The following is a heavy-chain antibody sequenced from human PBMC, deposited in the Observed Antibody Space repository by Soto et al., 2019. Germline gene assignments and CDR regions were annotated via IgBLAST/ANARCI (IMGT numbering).Heavy chain of an antibody. J-gene: IGHJ4*02. V-gene: IGHV4-4*07. Sequence: PSETLSLTCTVSDDSMTKYYWSWIRQAAGKGLEWIGRIYTSGSTNYNPSLKSRVTMSIDTSNKHSSLSLKSVTAADTAVYYCARTVGAAYYFDFWGQGALVTVSS. CDR3: ARTVGAAYYFDF. CDR1: DDSMTKYY. CDR2: IYTSGST. D-gene: IGHD1-26*01.